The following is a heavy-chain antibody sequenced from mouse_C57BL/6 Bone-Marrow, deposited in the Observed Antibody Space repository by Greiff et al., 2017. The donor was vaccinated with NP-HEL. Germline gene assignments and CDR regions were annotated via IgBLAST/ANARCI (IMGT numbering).Heavy chain of an antibody. CDR1: GYTFTSYW. CDR3: ARNYGSSPWYFDV. D-gene: IGHD1-1*01. Sequence: QLKQPGAELVKPGASVKLSCKASGYTFTSYWMHWVKQRPGQGLEWIGMIHPNSGSTNYNEKFKSKATLTVDKSSSTAYMQLSSLTSEDSAVYYCARNYGSSPWYFDVWGTGTTVTVSS. CDR2: IHPNSGST. V-gene: IGHV1-64*01. J-gene: IGHJ1*03.